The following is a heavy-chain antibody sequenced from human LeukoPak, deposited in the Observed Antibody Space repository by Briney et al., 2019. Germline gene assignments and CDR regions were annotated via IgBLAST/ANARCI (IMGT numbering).Heavy chain of an antibody. D-gene: IGHD6-13*01. Sequence: GGSLRLSCAASEFTFSSYAMSWVRQAPGKGLEWVSAISGSGGSTYYADSVKGRFTISRDNSKNTLYLQMNSLRAEDTAVYYCAKGAAAGLYYYGMDVWGKGTTVTVSS. V-gene: IGHV3-23*01. CDR1: EFTFSSYA. CDR2: ISGSGGST. J-gene: IGHJ6*04. CDR3: AKGAAAGLYYYGMDV.